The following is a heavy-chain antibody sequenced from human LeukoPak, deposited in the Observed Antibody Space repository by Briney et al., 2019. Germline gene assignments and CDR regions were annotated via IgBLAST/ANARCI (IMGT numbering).Heavy chain of an antibody. Sequence: SETLSLTCTVSGGSISSYYWSWIRQPAGKGLEWIGRIYTSGSTNYNPSLKSRVTISVDTSKNQFSLKLSSVTAADTAVYYCARLGYSSGWNPGFMGYWGQGTLVTVSS. CDR3: ARLGYSSGWNPGFMGY. V-gene: IGHV4-4*07. D-gene: IGHD6-19*01. J-gene: IGHJ4*02. CDR1: GGSISSYY. CDR2: IYTSGST.